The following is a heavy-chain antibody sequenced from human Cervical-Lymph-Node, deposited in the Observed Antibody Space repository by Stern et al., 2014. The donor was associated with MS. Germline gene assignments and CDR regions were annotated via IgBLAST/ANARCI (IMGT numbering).Heavy chain of an antibody. CDR1: GYNFTAYF. CDR2: IDPNTGDT. J-gene: IGHJ4*02. D-gene: IGHD1-7*01. V-gene: IGHV1-2*02. CDR3: ARSDDWNSRFDY. Sequence: QDQLVQSGAEVKKPGASVKVSCKTSGYNFTAYFLHWVRQAPGQGLEWMGWIDPNTGDTNLAQKFQGRVTMTETKSITTAYMEVTRLNSDTAIYYCARSDDWNSRFDYWGQGILVTVSS.